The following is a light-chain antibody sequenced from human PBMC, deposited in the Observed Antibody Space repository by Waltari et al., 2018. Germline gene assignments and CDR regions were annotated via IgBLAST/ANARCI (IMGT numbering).Light chain of an antibody. CDR1: QSIGTY. Sequence: EIVLTQSPGTLSLSPGERATLSCRASQSIGTYLAWYQQKPDQAPRLLIYGASSRATSSPDRFSGSGSGTDFSLTISILEPEDFAVYYCQNHERLPATFGQGTKVEIK. CDR2: GAS. V-gene: IGKV3-20*01. CDR3: QNHERLPAT. J-gene: IGKJ1*01.